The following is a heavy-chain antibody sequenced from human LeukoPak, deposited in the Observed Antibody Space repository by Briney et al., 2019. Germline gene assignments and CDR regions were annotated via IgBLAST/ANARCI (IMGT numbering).Heavy chain of an antibody. Sequence: GSLGLSCAASGFTFSSNYMSWVRQAPGKGLEWVSVIYSGGSTYYADSVKGRFTISRDNSKNTLYLQMNSLRAEDTAVYYCAVERGGVRGVFDYWGQGTLVTVSS. CDR1: GFTFSSNY. CDR3: AVERGGVRGVFDY. CDR2: IYSGGST. J-gene: IGHJ4*02. D-gene: IGHD3-10*01. V-gene: IGHV3-66*01.